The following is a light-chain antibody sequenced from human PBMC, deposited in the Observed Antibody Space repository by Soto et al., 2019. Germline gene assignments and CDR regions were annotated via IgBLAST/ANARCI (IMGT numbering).Light chain of an antibody. CDR1: ESVRNNS. CDR3: HHYGYGADT. Sequence: LILTQSPGTLSLSPGERATLSCRASESVRNNSLAWYQQHPGQAPRLLIFGASSRATGIPDRFTGNGSGAEFTLTIRRLEPEDYKVYFCHHYGYGADTFGQGTKLEIK. CDR2: GAS. V-gene: IGKV3-20*01. J-gene: IGKJ2*01.